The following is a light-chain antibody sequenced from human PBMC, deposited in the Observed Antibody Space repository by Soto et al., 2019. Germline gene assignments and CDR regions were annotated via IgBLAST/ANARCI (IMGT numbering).Light chain of an antibody. J-gene: IGLJ3*02. CDR1: SSXVGGYNY. CDR3: SSYTTSNTLV. Sequence: QSALTQPASVSGSPGQSITISCTGTSSXVGGYNYVSWYQQFPGKAPKLMIYEVSNRPSGVSDRFSGSKSGNTASLTISGLQAEXEXXYYCSSYTTSNTLVFGGGTKLTVL. CDR2: EVS. V-gene: IGLV2-14*01.